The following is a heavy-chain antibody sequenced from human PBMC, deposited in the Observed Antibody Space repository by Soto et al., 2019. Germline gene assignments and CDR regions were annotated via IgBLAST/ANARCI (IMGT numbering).Heavy chain of an antibody. CDR3: ARDPGIAAAGYYYYYGMDV. J-gene: IGHJ6*02. CDR1: GYSCTRCS. Sequence: GVSVKVSCKASGYSCTRCSMHWVRQAPGQGLEWMGWINPNSGGTNYAQKFQGWVTMTRDTSISTAYMELSRLRSDDTAVYYCARDPGIAAAGYYYYYGMDVWGQGTTVTVSS. CDR2: INPNSGGT. V-gene: IGHV1-2*04. D-gene: IGHD6-13*01.